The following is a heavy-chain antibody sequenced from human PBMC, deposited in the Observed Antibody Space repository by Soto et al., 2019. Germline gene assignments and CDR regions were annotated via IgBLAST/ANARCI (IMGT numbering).Heavy chain of an antibody. V-gene: IGHV4-34*01. CDR1: GGSFSGYY. J-gene: IGHJ4*02. CDR2: INHSGST. CDR3: ARASDGDFDY. Sequence: PSETLSLTCAVYGGSFSGYYWSWTRQPPGKGLEWIGEINHSGSTNYNPSLKSRVTISVDTSKNQFSLKLSSVTAADTAVYYCARASDGDFDYWGQGTLVTVSS. D-gene: IGHD4-17*01.